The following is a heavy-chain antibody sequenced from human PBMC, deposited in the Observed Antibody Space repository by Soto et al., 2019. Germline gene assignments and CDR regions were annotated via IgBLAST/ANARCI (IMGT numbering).Heavy chain of an antibody. Sequence: GGSLRLSCAASGFTVSSNYMSWVRQAPGKGLEWVSVIYSGGSTYYADSVKGRFTISRDNSKNTLYLQMNSLRAEDTAVYYCARSWYTHDFWSGYPPYYFDYWGQGTLVTVSS. J-gene: IGHJ4*02. D-gene: IGHD3-3*01. CDR2: IYSGGST. CDR3: ARSWYTHDFWSGYPPYYFDY. V-gene: IGHV3-66*01. CDR1: GFTVSSNY.